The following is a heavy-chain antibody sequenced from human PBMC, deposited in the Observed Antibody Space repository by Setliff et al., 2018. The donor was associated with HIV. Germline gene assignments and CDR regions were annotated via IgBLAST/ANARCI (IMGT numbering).Heavy chain of an antibody. CDR1: GFSLSTSGMC. J-gene: IGHJ3*02. Sequence: ESGPTLVNPTQTLTLTCTFSGFSLSTSGMCVSWIRQPPGKALEWLARIDWDDDKFYSTSLKTRLTISKDTSKKQVVLTMTNMDPVDTATYYCARTRVAAAGVGFDIWGQGTMVTVSS. V-gene: IGHV2-70*17. D-gene: IGHD6-13*01. CDR3: ARTRVAAAGVGFDI. CDR2: IDWDDDK.